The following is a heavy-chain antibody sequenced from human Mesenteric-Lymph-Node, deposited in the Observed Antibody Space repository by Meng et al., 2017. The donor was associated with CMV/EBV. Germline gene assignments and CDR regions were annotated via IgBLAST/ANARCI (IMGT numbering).Heavy chain of an antibody. Sequence: SETLSLTCTVSGGSISSSSYYWGWIRQPPGKGLEWIGSIYYSGSTYYNPSLKSRVTISVDTSKNHFSLKLSSVTAADTAVYYCAKRTPMIVAAESDDNDAFDIWGQGTMVTVSS. CDR3: AKRTPMIVAAESDDNDAFDI. CDR1: GGSISSSSYY. V-gene: IGHV4-39*02. CDR2: IYYSGST. D-gene: IGHD3-22*01. J-gene: IGHJ3*02.